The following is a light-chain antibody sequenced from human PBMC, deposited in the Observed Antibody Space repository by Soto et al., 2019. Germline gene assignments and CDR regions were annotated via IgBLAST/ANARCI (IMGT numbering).Light chain of an antibody. CDR2: EVT. J-gene: IGLJ1*01. V-gene: IGLV2-14*01. Sequence: QSVLTQPASVSGSPGQSITISCTGTSSDVGGYNYVSWYQHRPGKAPKLIIYEVTNRPSGVSNRFSGSKSGNTASLPISGLQAEDEADYYCSSYTSSSSPFVFGTGTKVTVL. CDR3: SSYTSSSSPFV. CDR1: SSDVGGYNY.